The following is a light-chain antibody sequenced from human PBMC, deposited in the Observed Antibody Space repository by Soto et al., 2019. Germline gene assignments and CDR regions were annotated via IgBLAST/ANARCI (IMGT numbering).Light chain of an antibody. CDR1: QGISSY. J-gene: IGKJ5*01. Sequence: AVRLTPPPSSFSASPGDRVTITCRASQGISSYLAWYKQKPWKAPKLLIYTASTLQSAVPSRFSGSGSGTEFTLTISSLQDDDFATYYCQQSDTHPLTFGQGTRLEIK. V-gene: IGKV1-8*01. CDR3: QQSDTHPLT. CDR2: TAS.